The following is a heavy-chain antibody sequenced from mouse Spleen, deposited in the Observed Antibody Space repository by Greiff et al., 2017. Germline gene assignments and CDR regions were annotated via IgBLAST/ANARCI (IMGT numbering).Heavy chain of an antibody. CDR3: ARMGKLELGGYFDV. J-gene: IGHJ1*01. CDR1: GYTFTSYW. CDR2: IHPNSGST. Sequence: QVQLQQPGAELVKPGASVKLSCKASGYTFTSYWMHWVKQRPGQGLEWIGMIHPNSGSTNYNEKFKSKATLTVDKSSSTAYMQLSSLTSEDSAVYYCARMGKLELGGYFDVWGAGTTVTVSS. V-gene: IGHV1-64*01.